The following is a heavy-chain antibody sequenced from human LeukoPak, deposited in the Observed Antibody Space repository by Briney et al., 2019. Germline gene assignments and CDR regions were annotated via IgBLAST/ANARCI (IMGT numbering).Heavy chain of an antibody. J-gene: IGHJ4*02. CDR1: GYTFTSYA. Sequence: ASVKVSCKASGYTFTSYAMHWVRQAPGQRLEWMGWISAYNGNTNYAQKLQGRVTMTTDTSTSTAYMELRSLRSDDTAVYYCARGGGYSYGLHFDYWGQGTLVTVSS. CDR3: ARGGGYSYGLHFDY. CDR2: ISAYNGNT. D-gene: IGHD5-18*01. V-gene: IGHV1-18*01.